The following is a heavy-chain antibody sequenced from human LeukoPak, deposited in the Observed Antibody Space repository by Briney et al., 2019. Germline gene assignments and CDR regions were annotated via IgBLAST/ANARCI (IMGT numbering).Heavy chain of an antibody. V-gene: IGHV4-39*02. Sequence: SETLSLTCTVSGGSISSGPYYWGWIRQPPGKGLEWIGNIYYGENTYYNPSLKSRVTISIDTSKNQFYLKLSSLTAADTAVYYCARDGPYGGYFDYWGQGTLVTVSS. D-gene: IGHD4/OR15-4a*01. CDR2: IYYGENT. CDR3: ARDGPYGGYFDY. J-gene: IGHJ4*02. CDR1: GGSISSGPYY.